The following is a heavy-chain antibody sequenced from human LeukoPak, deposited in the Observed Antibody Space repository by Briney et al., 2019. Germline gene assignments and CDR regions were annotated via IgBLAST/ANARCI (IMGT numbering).Heavy chain of an antibody. CDR1: GFTFSSYG. Sequence: PGGSLRLSCAASGFTFSSYGMHWVRQAPGKGLEWVSAISGSGDSTYYADSVKGRFTISRDNSKNTLYLQMNSLRAEDTAVYYCAKVLGATSPDDAFDIWGQGTMVTVSS. J-gene: IGHJ3*02. V-gene: IGHV3-23*01. CDR2: ISGSGDST. CDR3: AKVLGATSPDDAFDI. D-gene: IGHD1-26*01.